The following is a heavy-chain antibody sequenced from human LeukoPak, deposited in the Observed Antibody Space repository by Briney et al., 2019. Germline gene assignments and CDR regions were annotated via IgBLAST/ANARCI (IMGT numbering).Heavy chain of an antibody. CDR2: IDYNGST. D-gene: IGHD3-16*02. CDR1: GGSVTSGTYF. J-gene: IGHJ6*02. V-gene: IGHV4-61*01. CDR3: ASAEVIQYGMDV. Sequence: SETLSLTCTVSGGSVTSGTYFLNWIRQAPGKGLEWIGYIDYNGSTNYNPSLKSRVTISVGTSKNQFPLKVSSVTATDTAVYYCASAEVIQYGMDVWGQGTTVTVSS.